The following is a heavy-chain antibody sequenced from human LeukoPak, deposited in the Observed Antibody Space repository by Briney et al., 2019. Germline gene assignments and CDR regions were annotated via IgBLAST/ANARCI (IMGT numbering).Heavy chain of an antibody. CDR1: GFTFSSYS. J-gene: IGHJ4*02. D-gene: IGHD4-23*01. CDR2: ISSSTSTI. Sequence: GGSLRLTCAASGFTFSSYSMNWVRQAPGKGLEWVSYISSSTSTIYYADSVKGRFTISRDNAKNSLYLQMNSLRAEDTAVYYCASLSLRWSDYWGQGTLVTVSS. CDR3: ASLSLRWSDY. V-gene: IGHV3-48*04.